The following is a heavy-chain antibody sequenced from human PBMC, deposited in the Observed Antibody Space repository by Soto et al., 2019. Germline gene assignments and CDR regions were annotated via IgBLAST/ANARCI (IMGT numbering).Heavy chain of an antibody. D-gene: IGHD6-19*01. CDR3: ARAGYTSGWRTFEY. J-gene: IGHJ4*02. V-gene: IGHV3-72*01. CDR1: GFTFSDHY. Sequence: EVQLVESGGGVVQPGGSLRLSCATSGFTFSDHYMDWVRQAPGKGLEWVGRTRNKGNSYTTEYAASVKGRFAISRDDSQNSLYLQMNSLKTEATAVYYCARAGYTSGWRTFEYWGQGTLVTVSS. CDR2: TRNKGNSYTT.